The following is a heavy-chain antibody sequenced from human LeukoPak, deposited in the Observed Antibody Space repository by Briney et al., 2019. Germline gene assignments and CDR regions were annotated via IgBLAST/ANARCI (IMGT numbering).Heavy chain of an antibody. CDR1: GFTFSSYA. CDR3: AKSYSSSWYSTFQH. D-gene: IGHD6-13*01. V-gene: IGHV3-23*01. CDR2: ISGSGGST. Sequence: PGGSLRLSCAASGFTFSSYAMSWVRQAPGKGLEWVSAISGSGGSTYYADSVKGRFTISRDNSKNTLYLQTNSLRAEDTAVYYCAKSYSSSWYSTFQHWGQGTLVTVSS. J-gene: IGHJ1*01.